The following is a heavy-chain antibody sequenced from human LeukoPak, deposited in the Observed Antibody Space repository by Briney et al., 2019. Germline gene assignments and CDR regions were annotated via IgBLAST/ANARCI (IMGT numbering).Heavy chain of an antibody. CDR3: ASVKSNAYEVARDY. Sequence: SETLSLTCTVSGGSISRYYWSWIRRPPGKGLEWIGYIDDSGNTNYNPSLKSQVTISVDKSKNQFSLKLSFVTAADTAMYYCASVKSNAYEVARDYWGQGTLVTISS. V-gene: IGHV4-59*01. CDR1: GGSISRYY. CDR2: IDDSGNT. J-gene: IGHJ4*02. D-gene: IGHD3-16*01.